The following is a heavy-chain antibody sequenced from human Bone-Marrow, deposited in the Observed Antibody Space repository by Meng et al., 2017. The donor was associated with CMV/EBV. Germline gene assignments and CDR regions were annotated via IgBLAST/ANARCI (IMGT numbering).Heavy chain of an antibody. V-gene: IGHV3-7*01. CDR3: SRDYRREQLFDY. J-gene: IGHJ4*02. D-gene: IGHD1/OR15-1a*01. Sequence: GGSLRLSCAASGFTFSTYWMTWVRQAPGKGLEWVGNINKDGSEKNYVDSVKGRFTISRDNAKTSLYLQMNSLRVEDTAVYYCSRDYRREQLFDYCGQGTLVTVSS. CDR2: INKDGSEK. CDR1: GFTFSTYW.